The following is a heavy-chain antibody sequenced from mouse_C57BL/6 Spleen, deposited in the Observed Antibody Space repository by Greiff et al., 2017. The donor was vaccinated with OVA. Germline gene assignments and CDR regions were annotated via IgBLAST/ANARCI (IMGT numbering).Heavy chain of an antibody. CDR1: GFTFSDYG. V-gene: IGHV5-17*01. J-gene: IGHJ3*01. D-gene: IGHD2-2*01. CDR3: ARGGYDVAWFAY. Sequence: VQLKESGGGLVKPGGSLKLSCAASGFTFSDYGMHWVRQAPEKGLEWVAYISSGSSTIYYADTVKGRFTISRDNAKNTLFLQMTSLRSEDTAMYYCARGGYDVAWFAYWGQGTLVTVSA. CDR2: ISSGSSTI.